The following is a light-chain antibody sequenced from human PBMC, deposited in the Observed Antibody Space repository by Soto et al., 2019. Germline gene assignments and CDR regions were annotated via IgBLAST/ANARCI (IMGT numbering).Light chain of an antibody. V-gene: IGKV1-33*01. Sequence: DIQMTQSPSYLSASVGARITIVCQAPQHISKYLNWYQQKPGKAPKXXIYDASNLETGVPSRFSGSVSGTDCTLTISSLQKEDSATYYCQQSDDVTLTFGGGTKVDIK. CDR2: DAS. CDR3: QQSDDVTLT. CDR1: QHISKY. J-gene: IGKJ4*01.